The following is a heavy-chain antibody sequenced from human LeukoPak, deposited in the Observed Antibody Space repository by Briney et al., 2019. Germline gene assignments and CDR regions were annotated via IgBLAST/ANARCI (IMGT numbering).Heavy chain of an antibody. D-gene: IGHD6-6*01. Sequence: PGGSLRLSCVASGFTFSRHWMAWVRQAPGKGLEWVANIKKGGREIHYMDSVKGRFTISRDNAKNSLYLQMNSLRAEDTAVYYCARRYSTSSVQDFDYWGQGTLVTVSS. CDR3: ARRYSTSSVQDFDY. V-gene: IGHV3-7*01. CDR1: GFTFSRHW. CDR2: IKKGGREI. J-gene: IGHJ4*02.